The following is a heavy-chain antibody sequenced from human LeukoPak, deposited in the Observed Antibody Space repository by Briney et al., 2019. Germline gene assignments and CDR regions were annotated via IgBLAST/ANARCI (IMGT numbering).Heavy chain of an antibody. CDR2: IYYSGST. Sequence: SETLSITCTVSGGSISSYYWSWIRQPPGKGLEWIGYIYYSGSTNYNPSLKSRVTISVDTSKNQFSLKLSSVTAADTAVYYCARSDIVVVPAPYNWFDPWGQGTLVTVSS. CDR3: ARSDIVVVPAPYNWFDP. J-gene: IGHJ5*02. CDR1: GGSISSYY. D-gene: IGHD2-2*01. V-gene: IGHV4-59*01.